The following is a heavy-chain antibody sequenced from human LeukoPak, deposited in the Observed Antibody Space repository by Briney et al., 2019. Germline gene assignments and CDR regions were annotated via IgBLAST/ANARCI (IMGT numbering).Heavy chain of an antibody. CDR3: AREVYGATVTTDYYYYMDV. D-gene: IGHD4-11*01. Sequence: SETLSLTCTVSGGSISSYYWSWIRQPAGKGLEWIGRIYTSGSTNYNPSLKSRVTMSVDTSKNQFSLKLSSVTAADTAVYYCAREVYGATVTTDYYYYMDVWGKGTTVTVSS. CDR1: GGSISSYY. V-gene: IGHV4-4*07. J-gene: IGHJ6*03. CDR2: IYTSGST.